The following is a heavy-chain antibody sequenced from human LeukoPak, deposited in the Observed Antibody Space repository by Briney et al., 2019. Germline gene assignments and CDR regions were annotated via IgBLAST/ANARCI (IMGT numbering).Heavy chain of an antibody. D-gene: IGHD3-22*01. J-gene: IGHJ4*02. CDR2: IYYSGST. CDR3: ARVTGYMIEDYFDY. CDR1: GGSISSSSYY. Sequence: RSSETLSLTCTVSGGSISSSSYYWGWIRQPPGKGLEWIGSIYYSGSTYYNPSLKSRVTISVETSKNQFSLKLRSVTAADTAVYYCARVTGYMIEDYFDYWGQGTLVTVSS. V-gene: IGHV4-39*07.